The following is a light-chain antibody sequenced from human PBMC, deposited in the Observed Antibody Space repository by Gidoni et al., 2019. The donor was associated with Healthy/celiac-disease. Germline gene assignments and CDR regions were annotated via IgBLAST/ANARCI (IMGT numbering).Light chain of an antibody. V-gene: IGLV2-14*01. J-gene: IGLJ2*01. CDR1: SSDVGGYHY. CDR2: EVS. CDR3: ASYSSSGILG. Sequence: QSALTQPASVSGSPGQAITISCTGTSSDVGGYHYVSWYQQHPGRAPKLMIYEVSTRPSGVPDRFSGSKSGNTASLTFSGLQAEDEADYYCASYSSSGILGLGGGTKLTVL.